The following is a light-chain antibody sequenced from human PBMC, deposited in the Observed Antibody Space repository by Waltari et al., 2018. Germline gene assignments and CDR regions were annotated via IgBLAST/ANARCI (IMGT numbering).Light chain of an antibody. J-gene: IGLJ3*02. V-gene: IGLV2-23*01. CDR2: EAR. CDR3: CSYGGSYTWV. CDR1: NSAVGAYNL. Sequence: QSALTQPASVSGSPGQAINIPCPGTNSAVGAYNLVSWYQQYPGRAPRLMIYEARNRPAGVSNRFSASKSGNTASLTISGLQADDEADYYCCSYGGSYTWVFGGGTKVTVL.